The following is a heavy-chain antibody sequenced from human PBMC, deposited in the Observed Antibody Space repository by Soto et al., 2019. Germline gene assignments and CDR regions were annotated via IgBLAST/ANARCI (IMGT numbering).Heavy chain of an antibody. Sequence: EVQLLESGGGLVQPGGSLRLSCAASGFSFSTFEMSWVRQAPGRGQEWVSFISDDGSRTYYADAVKGRFTISRDNSKHTLYLQMNSLTAEDTAVYACVKGGWLDFWGQGTLVTVSS. J-gene: IGHJ5*01. CDR3: VKGGWLDF. CDR1: GFSFSTFE. CDR2: ISDDGSRT. V-gene: IGHV3-23*01. D-gene: IGHD3-16*01.